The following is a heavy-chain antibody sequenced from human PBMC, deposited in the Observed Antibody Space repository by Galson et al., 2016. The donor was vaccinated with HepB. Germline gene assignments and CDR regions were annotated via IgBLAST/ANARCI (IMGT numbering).Heavy chain of an antibody. Sequence: SETLSLTCTVSGVSVASYSYYWSWIRQPPGKGLEWIGYIYYTGTTNYNPSLKSRVTFSVDTSKNQFSLNLTSLTAADTAVYYCARGWKEQLVNYGFDFWGQGTPVTVSS. J-gene: IGHJ4*02. CDR1: GVSVASYSYY. CDR2: IYYTGTT. CDR3: ARGWKEQLVNYGFDF. D-gene: IGHD6-13*01. V-gene: IGHV4-61*01.